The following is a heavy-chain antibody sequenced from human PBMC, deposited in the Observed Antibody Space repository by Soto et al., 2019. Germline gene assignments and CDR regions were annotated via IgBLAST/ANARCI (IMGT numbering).Heavy chain of an antibody. V-gene: IGHV3-15*01. CDR2: IKSKTDGGTT. D-gene: IGHD3-9*01. Sequence: EVQLVESGGGLVKPGGSLRLSCAASGFTFSNAWMSWVRQAPGKGLEWVGRIKSKTDGGTTDYAAPVKGRFTISRDDSKNTRYLQMNSLKTEDTAVYYCTTVDDILTSYGMDVWGQGTTVTVSS. J-gene: IGHJ6*02. CDR1: GFTFSNAW. CDR3: TTVDDILTSYGMDV.